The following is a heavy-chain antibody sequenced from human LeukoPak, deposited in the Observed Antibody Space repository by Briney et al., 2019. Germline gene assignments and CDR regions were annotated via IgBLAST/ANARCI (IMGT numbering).Heavy chain of an antibody. CDR2: IMPLFNTA. J-gene: IGHJ6*03. CDR3: ARVDRSHFYLDV. Sequence: ASVKVSCKASGGTFSSHTITWVRQAPGQGLEWTGGIMPLFNTANYAQQFQGRVTMTTDESTSTAYLELRSLRFEDTAMYYCARVDRSHFYLDVWGKGATVTVSS. V-gene: IGHV1-69*05. CDR1: GGTFSSHT.